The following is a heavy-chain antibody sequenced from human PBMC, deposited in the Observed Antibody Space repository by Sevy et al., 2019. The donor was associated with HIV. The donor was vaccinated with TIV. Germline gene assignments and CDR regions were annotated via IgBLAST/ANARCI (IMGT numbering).Heavy chain of an antibody. CDR2: IYTSGGT. CDR1: GGSISSYY. D-gene: IGHD2-15*01. CDR3: ARAGCSGGSCYYYYYGMDV. J-gene: IGHJ6*02. Sequence: SETLSLTCTVSGGSISSYYWSWIRQPAGKGLEWIGRIYTSGGTNYNPSLKSRVTMSVDTSKNQFSLKLSSVTAADTAVYYCARAGCSGGSCYYYYYGMDVWGQGTTVTVSS. V-gene: IGHV4-4*07.